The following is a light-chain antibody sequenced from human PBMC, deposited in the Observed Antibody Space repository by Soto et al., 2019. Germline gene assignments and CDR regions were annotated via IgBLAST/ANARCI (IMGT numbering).Light chain of an antibody. CDR1: QTIYSN. V-gene: IGKV3-15*01. CDR3: QQYHIWPPWT. J-gene: IGKJ1*01. Sequence: IVMTQSPATLSVSPGERATLSCRAGQTIYSNVAWYQQRPGQAPRLLIYRASTRADGIPARFTGSGSGTEFTLTISSLQSEDFALYYCQQYHIWPPWTSGQGTKVDI. CDR2: RAS.